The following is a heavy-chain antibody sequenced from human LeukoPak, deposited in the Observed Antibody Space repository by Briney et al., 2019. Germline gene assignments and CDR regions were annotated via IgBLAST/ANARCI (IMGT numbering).Heavy chain of an antibody. V-gene: IGHV4-59*01. J-gene: IGHJ3*02. CDR3: ARDEGRYCSGGSCYSHDAFDI. CDR1: GGSISSYY. D-gene: IGHD2-15*01. CDR2: IYYSGST. Sequence: SETLSLTCTVSGGSISSYYWSWIRQPPGKGLEWIGYIYYSGSTNYNPSLKSRVTISVDTSKHQFSLKLSSVTAADTAVYYCARDEGRYCSGGSCYSHDAFDIWGQGTMVTVSS.